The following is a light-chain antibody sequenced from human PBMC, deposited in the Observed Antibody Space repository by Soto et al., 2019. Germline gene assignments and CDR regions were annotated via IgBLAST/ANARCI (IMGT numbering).Light chain of an antibody. Sequence: QSALTQPASVSGSPGQPITISCTGTSSDVGAYNYDSWYQQYPGEAPRVIIYDVSHRPAGVSNRFSGSKSGNTASLTISGLQTQDEADYYCSSYPSATTYVFGTGTKVTVL. V-gene: IGLV2-14*01. J-gene: IGLJ1*01. CDR2: DVS. CDR3: SSYPSATTYV. CDR1: SSDVGAYNY.